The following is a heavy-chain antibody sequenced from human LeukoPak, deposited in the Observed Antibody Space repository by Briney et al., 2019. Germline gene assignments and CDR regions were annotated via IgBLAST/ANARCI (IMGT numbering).Heavy chain of an antibody. CDR3: ARDRSDIVATIGYFDY. D-gene: IGHD5-12*01. CDR2: IIPIFGTA. J-gene: IGHJ4*02. V-gene: IGHV1-69*13. Sequence: GASVKVSCKASGGTFSSYAISWVQQAPGQGLEWMGGIIPIFGTANYAQKFQGRVTITADESTSTAYMELSSLRSEDTAVYYCARDRSDIVATIGYFDYWGQGTLVTVSS. CDR1: GGTFSSYA.